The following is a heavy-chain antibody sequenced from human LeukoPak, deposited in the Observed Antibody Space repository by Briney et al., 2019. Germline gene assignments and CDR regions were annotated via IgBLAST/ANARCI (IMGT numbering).Heavy chain of an antibody. CDR3: ASTVTAAAGGSAEYFQH. Sequence: PSETLSLTCIVSGGSFSSHYWGWIGQPPGKGLEWFGSIYYSGSTYYKPSLKSRVTISVDTSKNQFSLKLSSVTAADTAVYYCASTVTAAAGGSAEYFQHWGQGPLVPVSS. J-gene: IGHJ1*01. CDR2: IYYSGST. V-gene: IGHV4-39*01. CDR1: GGSFSSHY. D-gene: IGHD6-13*01.